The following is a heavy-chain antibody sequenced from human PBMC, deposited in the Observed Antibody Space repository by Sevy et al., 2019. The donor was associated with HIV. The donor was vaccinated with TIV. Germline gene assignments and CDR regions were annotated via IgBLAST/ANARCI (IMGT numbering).Heavy chain of an antibody. D-gene: IGHD2-21*02. CDR2: ISATGGST. CDR3: AKTLQKLPFHPHYFDY. J-gene: IGHJ4*02. V-gene: IGHV3-23*01. Sequence: GGSLRLSCGVSGFALRSYTMNWVRQAPGKGLECVASISATGGSTYYADSVKGRFTISRDVSKSTLYLQMNSLTAEDTAMFYCAKTLQKLPFHPHYFDYWGQGTLVTVSS. CDR1: GFALRSYT.